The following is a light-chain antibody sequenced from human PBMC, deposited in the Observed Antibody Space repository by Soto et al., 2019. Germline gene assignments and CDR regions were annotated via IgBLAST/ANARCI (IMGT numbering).Light chain of an antibody. J-gene: IGKJ1*01. CDR3: QQRGNWPPT. CDR1: QSVSSY. Sequence: EIVLTQSPATLSLSPGERATLSCRASQSVSSYLAWYRQKPGQAPMLLIYDASNRATGIPARFSGSGSGTNFTLTISSLEPEDFAVYYCQQRGNWPPTFGQGTKVDIK. V-gene: IGKV3-11*01. CDR2: DAS.